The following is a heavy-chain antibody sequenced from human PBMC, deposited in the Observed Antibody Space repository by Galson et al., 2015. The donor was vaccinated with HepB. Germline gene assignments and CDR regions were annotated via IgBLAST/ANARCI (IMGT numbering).Heavy chain of an antibody. Sequence: SLRLSCAASGFTFMNYAMSWVRQAPGKGLEWVSGISSSGILTYYADSVKGRFTAPRDNSKNTLYLQMDSLRADDTAVYYCAKDQAMEVWGQGTMVTVSS. CDR3: AKDQAMEV. D-gene: IGHD5-18*01. V-gene: IGHV3-23*01. CDR2: ISSSGILT. CDR1: GFTFMNYA. J-gene: IGHJ3*01.